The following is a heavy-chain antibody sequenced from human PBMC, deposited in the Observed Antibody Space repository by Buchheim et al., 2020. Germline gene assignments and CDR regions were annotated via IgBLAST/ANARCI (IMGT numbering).Heavy chain of an antibody. V-gene: IGHV4-4*02. CDR1: GGSIRSSKW. J-gene: IGHJ4*02. Sequence: QVQLQESGPELVKPSGTLSLTCAVSGGSIRSSKWWSWVRQPPGKGLEWIGEIYHSGSTKYNPSLKSRVTISVDNSKNQFSLNLSSVTAADTTMYYCATRGDSGYTYVYWGQGTL. CDR2: IYHSGST. CDR3: ATRGDSGYTYVY. D-gene: IGHD5-18*01.